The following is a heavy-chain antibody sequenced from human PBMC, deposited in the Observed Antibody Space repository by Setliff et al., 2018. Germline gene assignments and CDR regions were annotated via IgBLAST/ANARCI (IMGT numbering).Heavy chain of an antibody. J-gene: IGHJ4*02. Sequence: GGSLRLSCAASGFNFGAYAMHWVRQAPGKGLEWVAVISYDKRNEYYADSVKGRFTISRDNSRNTLYLQMNSLRGEDTAVYYCFGAGTCSYWGQGTLVTSPQ. CDR3: FGAGTCSY. V-gene: IGHV3-30*04. D-gene: IGHD3-10*01. CDR2: ISYDKRNE. CDR1: GFNFGAYA.